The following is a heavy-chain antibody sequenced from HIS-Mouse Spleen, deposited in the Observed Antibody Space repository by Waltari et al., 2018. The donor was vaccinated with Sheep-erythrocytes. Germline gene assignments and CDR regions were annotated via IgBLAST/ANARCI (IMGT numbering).Heavy chain of an antibody. D-gene: IGHD3-3*01. CDR1: GFTFDDYA. V-gene: IGHV3-9*01. CDR3: AKDGPSYYDFWSGFDY. Sequence: EVQLVESGGGLVQPGRSLRLSCAASGFTFDDYAMHGVRQAPGKGLEWVSGISWNSGSIGYADSVKGRFTISRDNAKNSLYLQMNSLRAEDTALYYCAKDGPSYYDFWSGFDYWGQGTLVTVSS. J-gene: IGHJ4*02. CDR2: ISWNSGSI.